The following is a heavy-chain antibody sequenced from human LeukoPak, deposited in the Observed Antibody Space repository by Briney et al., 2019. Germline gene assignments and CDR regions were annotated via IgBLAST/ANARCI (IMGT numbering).Heavy chain of an antibody. CDR1: GGTFSSYA. V-gene: IGHV1-69*01. D-gene: IGHD1-26*01. CDR3: ARSIVGATGGYFDY. Sequence: SVKVSCKASGGTFSSYAISRVRQAPGQGLEWMGGIIPIFGTANYAQKFQGRVTITADESTSTAYMELSSLRSEDTAVYYCARSIVGATGGYFDYWGQGTLVTVSS. CDR2: IIPIFGTA. J-gene: IGHJ4*02.